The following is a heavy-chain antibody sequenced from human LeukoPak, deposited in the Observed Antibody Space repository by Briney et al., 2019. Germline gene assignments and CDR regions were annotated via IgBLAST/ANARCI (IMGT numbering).Heavy chain of an antibody. J-gene: IGHJ5*02. CDR2: INPNSGGT. Sequence: ASVKVSCKASGYTFTGYYVHWVRQAPGQGLEWMGWINPNSGGTNYAQKFQGRVTMTRDTSISTAYMELSRLRSDDTAVYYCARDAGLPERGSFDPWGQGTLVTVSS. CDR1: GYTFTGYY. CDR3: ARDAGLPERGSFDP. V-gene: IGHV1-2*02. D-gene: IGHD1-14*01.